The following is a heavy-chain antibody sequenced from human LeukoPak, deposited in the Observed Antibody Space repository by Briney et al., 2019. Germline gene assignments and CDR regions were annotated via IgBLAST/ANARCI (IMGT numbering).Heavy chain of an antibody. CDR3: ARDNTYVWGSYRLQPTGFDP. CDR1: GGSISSYY. V-gene: IGHV4-4*07. J-gene: IGHJ5*02. D-gene: IGHD3-16*02. Sequence: SETLSLTCTASGGSISSYYWSWIRQPAGKGLEWIGRIYTSGSTNYNPSLKSRVTMSVDTSKNQFSLKLSSVTAADTAVYYCARDNTYVWGSYRLQPTGFDPWGQGTLVTVSS. CDR2: IYTSGST.